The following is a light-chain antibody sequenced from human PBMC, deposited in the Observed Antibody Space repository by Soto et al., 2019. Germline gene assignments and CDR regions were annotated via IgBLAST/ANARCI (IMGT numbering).Light chain of an antibody. J-gene: IGLJ3*02. CDR3: NSYAAGGNLWV. CDR2: EVT. CDR1: SSDVGGYNY. Sequence: QSALTQPASASGSPGQSVTISCTGTSSDVGGYNYVSWYQQHPGKAPKLMIHEVTQRPSGVPNRFSGSKSGNTASLTVSGLQAEDEADYYCNSYAAGGNLWVFGGGTKVTVL. V-gene: IGLV2-8*01.